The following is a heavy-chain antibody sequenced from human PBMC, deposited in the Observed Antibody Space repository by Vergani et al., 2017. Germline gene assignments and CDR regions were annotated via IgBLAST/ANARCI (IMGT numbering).Heavy chain of an antibody. Sequence: QVQLQESGPGLVKPSETLSLTCTVSGGSISSYYWSWIRQPPGKGLEWIGYIYYSGSTNYNPSLKSRVTISVDTSKNQFSLKLSSVTAADTAVYYCARVRNYDFWSGYYTGLFYFDYWGQGTLVTVSS. CDR3: ARVRNYDFWSGYYTGLFYFDY. J-gene: IGHJ4*02. CDR1: GGSISSYY. CDR2: IYYSGST. V-gene: IGHV4-59*01. D-gene: IGHD3-3*01.